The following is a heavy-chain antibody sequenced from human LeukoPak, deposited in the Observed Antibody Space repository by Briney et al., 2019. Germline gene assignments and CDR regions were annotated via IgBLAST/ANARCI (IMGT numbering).Heavy chain of an antibody. Sequence: SETLSLTCAVYGGSFSGYYWSWIRQPPGKGLEWIGEINHSGGTNYNPSLKSRVTISLDTSKNQFSLQLSSVTAADTAVYYCARVRVDYYYTMVVWGQGTTVTVSS. D-gene: IGHD2-2*01. V-gene: IGHV4-34*01. CDR2: INHSGGT. CDR1: GGSFSGYY. J-gene: IGHJ6*02. CDR3: ARVRVDYYYTMVV.